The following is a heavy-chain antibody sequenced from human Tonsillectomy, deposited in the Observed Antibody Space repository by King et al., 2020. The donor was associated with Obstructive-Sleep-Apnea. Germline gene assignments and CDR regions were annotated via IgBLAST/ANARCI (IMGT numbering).Heavy chain of an antibody. Sequence: VQLVESGGGLVQPGGSLRLSCAASGFTSSSYAMNWARHAPGKGLEWVSVMCGSGGGTYYADSVEGRFTISRDNSKNTLYLQMNSLRAEDTAVYYCARDGGYCGGGSCYDVAFDIWGQGTMVTVS. J-gene: IGHJ3*02. CDR2: MCGSGGGT. CDR1: GFTSSSYA. V-gene: IGHV3-23*04. CDR3: ARDGGYCGGGSCYDVAFDI. D-gene: IGHD2-15*01.